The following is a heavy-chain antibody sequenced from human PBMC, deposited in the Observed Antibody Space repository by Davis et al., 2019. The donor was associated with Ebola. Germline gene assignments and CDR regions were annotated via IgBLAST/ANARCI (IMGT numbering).Heavy chain of an antibody. Sequence: GGSLRLSCAASGFTFSSYWMSWVRQAPGKGLEWVANIKQDGSEKYYVDSVKGRFTISRDNAKNSLYLQMNSLRAEDTAVYYCARDYGSGSYSFWFDPWGQGTLVTVSS. J-gene: IGHJ5*02. D-gene: IGHD3-10*01. CDR1: GFTFSSYW. CDR3: ARDYGSGSYSFWFDP. CDR2: IKQDGSEK. V-gene: IGHV3-7*01.